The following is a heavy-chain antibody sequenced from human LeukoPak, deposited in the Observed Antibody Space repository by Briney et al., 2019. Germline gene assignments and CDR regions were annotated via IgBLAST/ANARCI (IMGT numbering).Heavy chain of an antibody. J-gene: IGHJ2*01. V-gene: IGHV4-34*01. CDR3: ARPPTTVIRLWYFDL. D-gene: IGHD4-11*01. CDR1: GGSFSGYY. CDR2: INHSGST. Sequence: SETLSLTCAVYGGSFSGYYWSWIRQPPGKGLEWIGEINHSGSTNYNPSLKSRVTISVDTSKNQFSLKLSSVTAADTAVYYCARPPTTVIRLWYFDLWGRGTLVTVSS.